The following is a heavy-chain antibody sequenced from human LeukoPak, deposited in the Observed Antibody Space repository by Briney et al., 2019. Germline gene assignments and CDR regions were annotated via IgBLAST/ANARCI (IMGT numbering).Heavy chain of an antibody. D-gene: IGHD1-26*01. Sequence: ASVKVSCTASGYTFTSYYMHWVRQAPGQGLEWMGIINPSGGSTSYAQKFQGRVTMTRDTSTSTVYMELSSLRSEDTAVYYCARDLWGQWELLGSYYYYGMDVGGQGTTVTVSS. CDR2: INPSGGST. CDR1: GYTFTSYY. V-gene: IGHV1-46*01. J-gene: IGHJ6*02. CDR3: ARDLWGQWELLGSYYYYGMDV.